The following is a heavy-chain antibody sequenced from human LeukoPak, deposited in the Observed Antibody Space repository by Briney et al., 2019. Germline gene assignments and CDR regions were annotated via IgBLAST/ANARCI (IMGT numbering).Heavy chain of an antibody. V-gene: IGHV3-48*01. Sequence: GGSLRLSCAASGFTFSSYSMNWVRQAPGKGLEWVSYISSSSSTLYYADSVKGRFTISRDNAKNSLYLQMNSLRAEDTAVYYCARGKQQLVGYWGQGTLVTVSS. CDR1: GFTFSSYS. CDR3: ARGKQQLVGY. CDR2: ISSSSSTL. J-gene: IGHJ4*02. D-gene: IGHD6-13*01.